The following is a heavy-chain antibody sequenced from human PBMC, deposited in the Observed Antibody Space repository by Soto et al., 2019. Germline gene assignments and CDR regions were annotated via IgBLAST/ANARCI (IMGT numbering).Heavy chain of an antibody. V-gene: IGHV3-23*01. CDR1: GFTFSSYA. CDR3: ARQNWNDVL. CDR2: ISGSGGST. Sequence: GGSLRLSCAASGFTFSSYAMSWVRQAPGKGLEWVSAISGSGGSTNYADSVKGRFTISRDNAENSLYLQMNSLRAEDTAVYYCARQNWNDVLWGQGTLVTVSS. D-gene: IGHD1-1*01. J-gene: IGHJ4*02.